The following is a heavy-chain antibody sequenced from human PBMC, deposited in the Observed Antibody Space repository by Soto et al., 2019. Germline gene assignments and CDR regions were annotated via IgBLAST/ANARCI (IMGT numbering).Heavy chain of an antibody. Sequence: GGSLRLSCAASGFTFSSYGMHWVRQAPGKGLEWVAVISYDGSNKYYADSVKGRFTISRDNSKNTLYLQMNSLGAEDTAVYYCARTQYYYDSSGYSAFDIWGQGTMVTVSS. J-gene: IGHJ3*02. V-gene: IGHV3-30*03. CDR3: ARTQYYYDSSGYSAFDI. D-gene: IGHD3-22*01. CDR2: ISYDGSNK. CDR1: GFTFSSYG.